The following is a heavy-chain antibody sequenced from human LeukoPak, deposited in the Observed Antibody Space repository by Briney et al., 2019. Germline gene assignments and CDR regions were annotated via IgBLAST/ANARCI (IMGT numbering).Heavy chain of an antibody. J-gene: IGHJ4*02. D-gene: IGHD5-18*01. Sequence: PGGSLRLSCAASGFTFSSYSMNWVRQAPGKGLEWVSYIRSSSSTIYYADSVKGRFTISRDNAKNSLYLQMNRLRDEDTAVYYCARDGIQLWTGAFDYWGQGTLVTVSS. V-gene: IGHV3-48*02. CDR2: IRSSSSTI. CDR1: GFTFSSYS. CDR3: ARDGIQLWTGAFDY.